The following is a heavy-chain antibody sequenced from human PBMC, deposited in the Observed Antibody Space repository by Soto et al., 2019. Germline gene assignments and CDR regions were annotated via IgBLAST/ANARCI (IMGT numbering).Heavy chain of an antibody. CDR3: ARGDRIAAASSWFDP. D-gene: IGHD6-13*01. CDR2: ISAYNGNT. J-gene: IGHJ5*02. CDR1: GYTFTSYG. Sequence: ASVKVSCKASGYTFTSYGISWVRQAPGQGLEWMGWISAYNGNTNYAQKLQGRVTMTTDTSTSTAYMELRSLRSDDTAVYYCARGDRIAAASSWFDPWGQGTLVTVSS. V-gene: IGHV1-18*04.